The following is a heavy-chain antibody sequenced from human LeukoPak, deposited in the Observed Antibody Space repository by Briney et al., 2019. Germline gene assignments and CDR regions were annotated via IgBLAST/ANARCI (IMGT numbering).Heavy chain of an antibody. CDR3: ARTGSGGAFDI. CDR2: IYTSGST. CDR1: GGSISSYY. D-gene: IGHD2-15*01. V-gene: IGHV4-4*07. J-gene: IGHJ3*02. Sequence: ASETLSLTCTVSGGSISSYYWSWIRQPAGKGLEWIGRIYTSGSTNYNPSLKSRVPMSVDTSKNQFSLELSSVTAADTAVYYCARTGSGGAFDIWGQGTMVTVSS.